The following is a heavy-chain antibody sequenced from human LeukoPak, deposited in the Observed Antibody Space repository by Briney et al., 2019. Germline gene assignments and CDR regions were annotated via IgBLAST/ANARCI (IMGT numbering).Heavy chain of an antibody. CDR3: ARGFLVPAASPFDY. V-gene: IGHV3-21*05. CDR1: GFTFSSYE. J-gene: IGHJ4*02. Sequence: PGGTLRLSCAPSGFTFSSYEMNGVRQAPRKGLEWVSYISSSSSYIYYADSVKGRFTISRDNAKNSLYLQINSLRAEDTAVYYCARGFLVPAASPFDYWGQGTLVSVSS. CDR2: ISSSSSYI. D-gene: IGHD2-2*01.